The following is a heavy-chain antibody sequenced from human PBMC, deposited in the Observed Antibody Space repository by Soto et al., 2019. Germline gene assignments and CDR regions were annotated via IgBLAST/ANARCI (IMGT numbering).Heavy chain of an antibody. D-gene: IGHD2-15*01. CDR1: GGTFSSYA. CDR3: ARAATRDYYYYGMDV. CDR2: IIPIFGTA. V-gene: IGHV1-69*06. Sequence: AAVKVSCKASGGTFSSYAISWVRQAPGQGLEWMGGIIPIFGTANYAQKFQGRVTITADKSTSTAYMELSSLRSEDTAVYYCARAATRDYYYYGMDVWGQGTTVTVSS. J-gene: IGHJ6*02.